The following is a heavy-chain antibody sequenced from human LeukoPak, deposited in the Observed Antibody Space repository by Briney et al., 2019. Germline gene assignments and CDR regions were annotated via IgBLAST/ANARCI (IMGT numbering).Heavy chain of an antibody. J-gene: IGHJ4*02. CDR2: VSNDGSTT. V-gene: IGHV3-74*01. D-gene: IGHD3-22*01. Sequence: GRSLRLSCAASGFTFSNAWMSWVRQAPGKGLVWVSRVSNDGSTTRYADSVKGRFTISRDNAKNTLYLQMNSLRAEDTAVYYCARDSAYSFDYWGQGTLVTVSS. CDR1: GFTFSNAW. CDR3: ARDSAYSFDY.